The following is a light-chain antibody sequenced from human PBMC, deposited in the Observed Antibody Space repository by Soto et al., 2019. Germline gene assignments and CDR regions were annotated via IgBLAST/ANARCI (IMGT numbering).Light chain of an antibody. CDR1: QTVRNNY. Sequence: IVLTQSPGTLSVSPGERATLSCRASQTVRNNYLAWYQQKPGQAPRLLIYGASSRATGIPDRFSGSGSGTDFTLTISRLEPEDFAVYYCHQYDSWTFGQGTKVDIK. CDR2: GAS. J-gene: IGKJ1*01. CDR3: HQYDSWT. V-gene: IGKV3-20*01.